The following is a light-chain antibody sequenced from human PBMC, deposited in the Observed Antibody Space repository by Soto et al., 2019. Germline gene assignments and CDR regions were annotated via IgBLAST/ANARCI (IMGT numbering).Light chain of an antibody. CDR1: QSISSH. CDR2: AAS. CDR3: QQTYRTPWT. Sequence: DIQMTQSLSSLSASVGDRVTITCRASQSISSHLNWYQQNPGKVTKLLIYAASSLHSGVPSRFSGSGSGTDFTLTISSLQPEDFATFDCQQTYRTPWTFGQGAKVEI. J-gene: IGKJ1*01. V-gene: IGKV1-39*01.